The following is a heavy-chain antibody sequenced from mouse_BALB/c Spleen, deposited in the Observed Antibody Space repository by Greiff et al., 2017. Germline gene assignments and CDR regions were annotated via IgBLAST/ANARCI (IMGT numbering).Heavy chain of an antibody. D-gene: IGHD2-10*01. J-gene: IGHJ4*01. Sequence: EVQLQQSGAELVKPGASVKLSCTASGFNIKDTYMHWVKQRPEQGLEWIGRIDPANGNTKYDPKFQGKATITADTSSNTAYLQLSSLTSEDTAVYYCARPPAYYGNYDAMDYWGQGTSVTVSS. CDR2: IDPANGNT. V-gene: IGHV14-3*02. CDR3: ARPPAYYGNYDAMDY. CDR1: GFNIKDTY.